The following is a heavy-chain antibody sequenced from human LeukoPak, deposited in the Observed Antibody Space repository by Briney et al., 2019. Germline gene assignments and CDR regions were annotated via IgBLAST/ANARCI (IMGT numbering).Heavy chain of an antibody. CDR3: VRDGYVGFDF. D-gene: IGHD2-2*03. CDR2: VSNDGGST. Sequence: GGSLRLSCAASGFTFSYSWMHWVRQVPGKGLVWVSRVSNDGGSTSYADSVKGRFAISRDNGKDTLSLHMNNLRAEDTAVYYCVRDGYVGFDFWGQGTLVTVSS. J-gene: IGHJ4*02. CDR1: GFTFSYSW. V-gene: IGHV3-74*01.